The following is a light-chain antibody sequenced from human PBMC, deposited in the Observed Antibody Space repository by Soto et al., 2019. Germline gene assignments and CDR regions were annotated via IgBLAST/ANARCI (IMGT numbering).Light chain of an antibody. Sequence: EIVLTQSPGTLSLSPGERATLSCRASQSVSSSYLAWYQQKPGQAPRLLIYGASGRATVIPDRFSGSGSGTDFTLTISRLEAEDFALYYCQQYGSSPEMTFGQGTRVEIK. CDR2: GAS. J-gene: IGKJ5*01. CDR1: QSVSSSY. V-gene: IGKV3-20*01. CDR3: QQYGSSPEMT.